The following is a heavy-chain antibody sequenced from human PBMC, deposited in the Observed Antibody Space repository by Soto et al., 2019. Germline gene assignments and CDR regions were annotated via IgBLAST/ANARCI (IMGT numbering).Heavy chain of an antibody. CDR3: ARDWLTAMVTE. V-gene: IGHV4-31*03. CDR2: IYYSGST. J-gene: IGHJ4*02. D-gene: IGHD5-18*01. CDR1: GGSISSGGYY. Sequence: SETLSLTCTVSGGSISSGGYYWSWIRQHPGKGLEWIGYIYYSGSTYYNPSLKSRVTISVDTSKNQFSLKLSSVTAADTAVYYCARDWLTAMVTEWGQGTLVTVSS.